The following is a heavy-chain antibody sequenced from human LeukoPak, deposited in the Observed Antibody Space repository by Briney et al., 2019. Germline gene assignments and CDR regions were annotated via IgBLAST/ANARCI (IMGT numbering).Heavy chain of an antibody. CDR2: IYTSGST. J-gene: IGHJ4*02. CDR1: GGSITNYY. Sequence: SETLSLTCTVSGGSITNYYWSWIRQPAGKGLEWIGRIYTSGSTNYNPSLKSRVSISIDTSQNQFSLKLTSVTAADTAVYYCARDMSPLAFWGQGILVTVSS. V-gene: IGHV4-4*07. D-gene: IGHD3-3*02. CDR3: ARDMSPLAF.